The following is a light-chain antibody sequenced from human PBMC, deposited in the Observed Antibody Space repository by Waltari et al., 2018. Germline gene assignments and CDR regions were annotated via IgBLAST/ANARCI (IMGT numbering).Light chain of an antibody. J-gene: IGKJ4*01. Sequence: EIVLTQSPGTLSLSPGERVTLSCRASQGVSSGYLNWYQQKSGQAPRLLIHGTSTRASDIPDRFSGSGSGTDFTLTISRLEPEDFAVYYCQQYDGSSPGVTCGGGTKVEIK. V-gene: IGKV3-20*01. CDR3: QQYDGSSPGVT. CDR2: GTS. CDR1: QGVSSGY.